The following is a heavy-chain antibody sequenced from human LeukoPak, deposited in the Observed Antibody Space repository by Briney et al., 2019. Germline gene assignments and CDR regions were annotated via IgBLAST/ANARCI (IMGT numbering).Heavy chain of an antibody. CDR2: IYYSGST. Sequence: APETLSLTCTVSGGSISSGGYYWSWIRQHPGKGLEWIGYIYYSGSTYYNPSLKSRVTISVDTSKNQFSLKLSSVTAADTAVYYCARVPAVVTAILWGQGTLVTVSS. D-gene: IGHD2-21*02. V-gene: IGHV4-31*03. CDR1: GGSISSGGYY. CDR3: ARVPAVVTAIL. J-gene: IGHJ4*02.